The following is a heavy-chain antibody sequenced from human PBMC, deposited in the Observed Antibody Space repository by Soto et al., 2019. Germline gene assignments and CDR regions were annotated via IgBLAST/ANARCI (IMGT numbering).Heavy chain of an antibody. Sequence: SSVKVSCKASGGTFSSYAISWVRQAPGQGLEWMGGIIPIFGTANYAQKFQGRVTITADKSTSTAYMELSSLRSEDTAVYYCARGGDGYNYRGYFDYWGQGTLVTVSS. CDR3: ARGGDGYNYRGYFDY. CDR1: GGTFSSYA. J-gene: IGHJ4*02. CDR2: IIPIFGTA. V-gene: IGHV1-69*06. D-gene: IGHD5-12*01.